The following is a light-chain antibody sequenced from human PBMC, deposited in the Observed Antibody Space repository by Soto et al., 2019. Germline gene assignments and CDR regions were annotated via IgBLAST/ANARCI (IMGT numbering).Light chain of an antibody. V-gene: IGLV2-14*01. CDR2: DVS. CDR1: SSDVGGYNY. Sequence: QSALTQPASVSGSPGQSIXISCTGTSSDVGGYNYVSWYQQHPGKAPKLMIYDVSNRPSGVSNRFSGSKSGNTASLTISGLQAEDEADYYCSSYTTSGSLVFGGGTKLTVL. CDR3: SSYTTSGSLV. J-gene: IGLJ2*01.